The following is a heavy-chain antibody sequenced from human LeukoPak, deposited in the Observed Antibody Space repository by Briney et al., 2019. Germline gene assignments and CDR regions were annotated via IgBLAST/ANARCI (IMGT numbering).Heavy chain of an antibody. D-gene: IGHD3-22*01. J-gene: IGHJ4*02. CDR3: ARDDSRSYQADY. V-gene: IGHV3-64*01. CDR2: ISSNGGSK. CDR1: GFTFSNYA. Sequence: PGGSLRLSCAASGFTFSNYAMHWVRQAPGKGLEYVSAISSNGGSKYYANSVKGRFTISRDNSKNTLYLQMGSLRAEDMAVYYCARDDSRSYQADYWGQGTLVTVSS.